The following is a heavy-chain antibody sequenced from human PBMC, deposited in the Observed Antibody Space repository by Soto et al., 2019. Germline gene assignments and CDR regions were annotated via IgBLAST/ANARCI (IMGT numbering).Heavy chain of an antibody. D-gene: IGHD4-17*01. CDR1: GFTFSNAW. J-gene: IGHJ3*02. V-gene: IGHV3-15*07. CDR2: IKSKTDGGTT. CDR3: TTEVYDYGDYFNAFDI. Sequence: EVQLVESGGGLVKPGGSLGLSCAASGFTFSNAWMNWVRQAPGKGLEWVGRIKSKTDGGTTDYAAPVKGRFTISRDDSKNTLYLQMNSLKTEDTAVYYCTTEVYDYGDYFNAFDIWGQGTMVTVSS.